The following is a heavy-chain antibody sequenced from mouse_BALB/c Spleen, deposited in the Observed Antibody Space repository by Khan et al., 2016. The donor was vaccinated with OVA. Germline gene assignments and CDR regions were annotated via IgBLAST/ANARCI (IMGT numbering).Heavy chain of an antibody. D-gene: IGHD2-14*01. CDR2: INPSNGYT. V-gene: IGHV1-4*01. CDR1: GYTFTTYT. J-gene: IGHJ3*01. Sequence: VQLVESGAELARPGASVKMSCKASGYTFTTYTMHWVKQRPGQGLEWIGYINPSNGYTNYNQKFKDKSTLTADKSSSTAYMQLSSLTSDYSAVYCCAREGAYYRSDGWFSYWGQGTLVTVSA. CDR3: AREGAYYRSDGWFSY.